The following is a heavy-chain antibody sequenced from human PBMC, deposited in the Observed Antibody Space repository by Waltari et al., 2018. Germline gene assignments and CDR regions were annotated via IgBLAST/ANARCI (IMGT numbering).Heavy chain of an antibody. CDR1: GGSISSSSYY. Sequence: QLQLQESGPGLVKPSETLSLTCTVSGGSISSSSYYWGWIRQPPGKGLEWIGSIYYSGSTYYNPSLKRRVTISVDTSKNQFSLKLSSVTAADTAVYYCAREDYGDYVLDYWGQGTLVTVSS. CDR3: AREDYGDYVLDY. CDR2: IYYSGST. V-gene: IGHV4-39*07. J-gene: IGHJ4*02. D-gene: IGHD4-17*01.